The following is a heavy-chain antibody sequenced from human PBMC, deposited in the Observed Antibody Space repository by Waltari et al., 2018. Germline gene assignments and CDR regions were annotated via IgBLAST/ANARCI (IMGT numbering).Heavy chain of an antibody. D-gene: IGHD2-2*01. CDR2: ISGPGLTT. CDR1: GFTCLRYA. V-gene: IGHV3-23*01. Sequence: EVQLLESGGGLVQPGESLRLSCAASGFTCLRYAMSWVRQGPGKGLDWVSVISGPGLTTYYADSVKGRFSISRDNSRSTLYLQINSLRGDDTAVYYCAKVGGVAAAEFQFDFWGRGTLVTVSS. J-gene: IGHJ4*02. CDR3: AKVGGVAAAEFQFDF.